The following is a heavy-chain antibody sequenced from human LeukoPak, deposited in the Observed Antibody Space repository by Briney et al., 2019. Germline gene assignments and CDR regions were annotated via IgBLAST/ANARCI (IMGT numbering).Heavy chain of an antibody. Sequence: GGSLRLSCAASGFTFDGYAMHWVRQAPGKGLEWVSGICWNSGSIGYADSVKGRFTISRDNAKNSLYLQMNSLRAEDTALYYCAKDIARYLRITIFGVVNPGAFDIWGQGTMVTVSS. CDR1: GFTFDGYA. CDR2: ICWNSGSI. J-gene: IGHJ3*02. D-gene: IGHD3-3*01. V-gene: IGHV3-9*01. CDR3: AKDIARYLRITIFGVVNPGAFDI.